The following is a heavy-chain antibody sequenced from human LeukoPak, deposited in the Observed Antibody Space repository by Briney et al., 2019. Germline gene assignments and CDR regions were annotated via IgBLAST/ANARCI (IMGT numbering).Heavy chain of an antibody. J-gene: IGHJ2*01. V-gene: IGHV3-11*04. Sequence: GGSLRLSCAASEITFSDYYMSWIRQAPGKGLEWISYISKTGTTMDYADSLRGRFTISRDNAKNSLYLEINNLRAEDTAVYYCARGLGRYFDLWGRGTLVTVSS. CDR3: ARGLGRYFDL. CDR1: EITFSDYY. CDR2: ISKTGTTM.